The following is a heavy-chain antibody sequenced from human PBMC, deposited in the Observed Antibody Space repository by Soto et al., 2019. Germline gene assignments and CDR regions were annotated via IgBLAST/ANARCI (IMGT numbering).Heavy chain of an antibody. J-gene: IGHJ6*02. V-gene: IGHV5-51*01. Sequence: GESLKISCKGSGYSFTSYWIGWVRQMPGKGLEWMGIIYPGDSDTRYSPSFQGQVTISADKSISTAYLQWSSLKASDTAMYYCARHDSDPPRTVTTLGDYYYGMDVWGQGTTVTVSS. CDR2: IYPGDSDT. CDR3: ARHDSDPPRTVTTLGDYYYGMDV. CDR1: GYSFTSYW. D-gene: IGHD4-4*01.